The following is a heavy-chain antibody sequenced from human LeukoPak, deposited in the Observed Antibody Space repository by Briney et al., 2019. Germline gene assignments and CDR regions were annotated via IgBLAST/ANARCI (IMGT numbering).Heavy chain of an antibody. Sequence: SETLSLTCTVSGGSISRSNYYWGWIRQPPGKGLEWIGSIYYSGTTYYNPSLKSRVTTSVDTSKNQFSLKLSSVTAADTAVYYCARRAHIAAAGFEFWGQGTLVTVSS. CDR1: GGSISRSNYY. CDR2: IYYSGTT. J-gene: IGHJ4*02. D-gene: IGHD6-13*01. V-gene: IGHV4-39*01. CDR3: ARRAHIAAAGFEF.